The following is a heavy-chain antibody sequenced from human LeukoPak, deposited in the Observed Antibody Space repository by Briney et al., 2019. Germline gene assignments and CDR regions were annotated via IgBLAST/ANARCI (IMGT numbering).Heavy chain of an antibody. J-gene: IGHJ4*02. Sequence: PGGSLRLSCAASGFTFTTYAMTWVRLAPGKGLEWVSAIGASGGSTYYADSVKGRFTISRDNSKNTLYLQMNSLRAEDTAVYYCAQAGTTVVNGGDYFDYWGQGTLVTVSS. CDR2: IGASGGST. CDR3: AQAGTTVVNGGDYFDY. V-gene: IGHV3-23*01. D-gene: IGHD4-17*01. CDR1: GFTFTTYA.